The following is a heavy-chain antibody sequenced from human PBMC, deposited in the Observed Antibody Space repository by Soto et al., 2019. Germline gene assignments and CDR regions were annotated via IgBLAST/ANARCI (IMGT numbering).Heavy chain of an antibody. CDR2: IIPIFGTA. CDR3: AYARFLEDNWFDP. Sequence: SVKVSCKASGVTFSSYAISWVRQAPGQGLEWMGGIIPIFGTANYAQKFQGRVTITADKSTSTAYMELSSLRSEDTAVYYCAYARFLEDNWFDPWGQGTLVTAPQ. J-gene: IGHJ5*02. D-gene: IGHD3-3*01. CDR1: GVTFSSYA. V-gene: IGHV1-69*06.